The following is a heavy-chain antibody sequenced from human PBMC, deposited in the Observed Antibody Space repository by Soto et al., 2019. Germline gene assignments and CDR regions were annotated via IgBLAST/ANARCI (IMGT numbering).Heavy chain of an antibody. CDR1: GYTFTNFY. Sequence: ASVKVSCKASGYTFTNFYIHWVRQAPGQGLEWMGRINPGVGSTTYAQRFQDRVTMTRDTSTSTVYMELSSLRSEDRAMYYCARLWCGGNCYFAFWGRGTSVPVSS. D-gene: IGHD2-21*02. J-gene: IGHJ4*02. V-gene: IGHV1-46*03. CDR3: ARLWCGGNCYFAF. CDR2: INPGVGST.